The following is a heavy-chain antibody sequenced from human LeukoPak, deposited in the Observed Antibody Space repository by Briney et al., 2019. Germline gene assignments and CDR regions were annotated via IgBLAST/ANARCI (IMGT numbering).Heavy chain of an antibody. V-gene: IGHV3-23*01. Sequence: GGSLRLSCAASGFTFNNYVMSWVRQAPGKGLEWVSAISGSGGSTYYADSVKGRFTISRDNSKNTLYLQMNSLRVEDTATYYCAKRERQDSGTSHFDYWGQGTVVTVSS. J-gene: IGHJ4*02. CDR2: ISGSGGST. CDR3: AKRERQDSGTSHFDY. D-gene: IGHD3-10*01. CDR1: GFTFNNYV.